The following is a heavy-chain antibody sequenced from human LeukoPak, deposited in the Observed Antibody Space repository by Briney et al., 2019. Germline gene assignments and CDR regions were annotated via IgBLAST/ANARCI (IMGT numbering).Heavy chain of an antibody. J-gene: IGHJ4*02. CDR1: GYTFTSYD. CDR2: LNPNSGNV. CDR3: ARRATITKAPPDF. V-gene: IGHV1-8*03. D-gene: IGHD5-12*01. Sequence: ASVKVSCKASGYTFTSYDINWVRQATGQGLEWLGWLNPNSGNVGYAQKFQGSLTISRNISISTVNMELSRLRSEDTAIYYCARRATITKAPPDFWGQGTLVTVSS.